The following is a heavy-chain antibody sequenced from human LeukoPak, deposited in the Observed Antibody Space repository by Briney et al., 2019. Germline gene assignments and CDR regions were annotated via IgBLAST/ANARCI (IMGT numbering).Heavy chain of an antibody. V-gene: IGHV3-11*03. Sequence: PGGSLRLSCAASGFTFSDNFMSWIRQAPGKGLVWVSYIGRSSTYTNYADSVKGRFTISRDNAKNSLYLQMNSLRAEDTAVYYCARYIAAAGTKYFDIWGQGTLVTVSS. D-gene: IGHD6-13*01. CDR2: IGRSSTYT. J-gene: IGHJ4*02. CDR3: ARYIAAAGTKYFDI. CDR1: GFTFSDNF.